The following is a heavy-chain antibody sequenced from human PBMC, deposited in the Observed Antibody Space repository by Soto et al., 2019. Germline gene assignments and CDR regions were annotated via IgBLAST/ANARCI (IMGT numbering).Heavy chain of an antibody. Sequence: QLQLQESGPGLVKPSETLSLTCSVSGDSISSSDYNWGWIRQTPGKGLEWIGSINYSGRTYYNPSLKSRVTISVDTSENQFSLKLSSVTAADTAVYYCGRPCDEHRHDAFDVWGQGTMVAVSS. J-gene: IGHJ3*01. CDR1: GDSISSSDYN. CDR3: GRPCDEHRHDAFDV. CDR2: INYSGRT. V-gene: IGHV4-39*01.